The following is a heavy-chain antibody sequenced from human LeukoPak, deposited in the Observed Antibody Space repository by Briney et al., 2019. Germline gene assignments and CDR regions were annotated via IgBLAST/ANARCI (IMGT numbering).Heavy chain of an antibody. CDR2: ISGSGGST. CDR3: AKSIVLMVYAVDY. Sequence: GGSLRVSCAASGFTFSSYAMSWVRQAPGKGLEWVSVISGSGGSTYYADSVKGRFTISRDNSKNTLYLQMNSLGAEDTAVYYCAKSIVLMVYAVDYWGQGTLVTVSS. V-gene: IGHV3-23*01. D-gene: IGHD2-8*01. J-gene: IGHJ4*02. CDR1: GFTFSSYA.